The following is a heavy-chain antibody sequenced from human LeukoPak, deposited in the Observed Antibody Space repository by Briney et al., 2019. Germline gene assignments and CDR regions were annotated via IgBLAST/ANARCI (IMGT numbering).Heavy chain of an antibody. CDR2: ISISGNTI. CDR1: GFTLSEYY. J-gene: IGHJ6*03. Sequence: GGSLRLSCAASGFTLSEYYMSWIRQAPGKGLDWVSLISISGNTIHYVESVKGRFTISRDNVKNLLYLQMNSLRVDDTAVYYCARVPPHSGHMDVWGNGTTVTVSS. CDR3: ARVPPHSGHMDV. D-gene: IGHD2-21*01. V-gene: IGHV3-11*01.